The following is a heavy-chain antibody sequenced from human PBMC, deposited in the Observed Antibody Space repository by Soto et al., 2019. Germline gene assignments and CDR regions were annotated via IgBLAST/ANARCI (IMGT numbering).Heavy chain of an antibody. V-gene: IGHV5-51*01. Sequence: GESLKISCQSSGYTFSNFWIGWVRQLPGKGLEWMGIIYPGDHETRYSPSFHGKVTISADRSINTAYLQWNSLEASDTAFYFCARSPRSSPYFDYWGQGAVVTVSS. D-gene: IGHD6-13*01. CDR1: GYTFSNFW. J-gene: IGHJ4*02. CDR2: IYPGDHET. CDR3: ARSPRSSPYFDY.